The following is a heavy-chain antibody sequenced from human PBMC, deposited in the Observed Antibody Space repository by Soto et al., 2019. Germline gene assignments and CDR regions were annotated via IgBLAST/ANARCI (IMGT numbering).Heavy chain of an antibody. D-gene: IGHD2-15*01. CDR3: ARECAGTCWFAY. Sequence: EVQLVESGGGKVQPGGSLRLSCAGSGFSFSDFSMNWVRQAPGKGLEWISYINRDSSVIMYADSLRGRVTISRDNAKNTLFLQINRLRFDDAAVYYCARECAGTCWFAYWGPGIPVTVSS. CDR1: GFSFSDFS. J-gene: IGHJ4*02. CDR2: INRDSSVI. V-gene: IGHV3-48*01.